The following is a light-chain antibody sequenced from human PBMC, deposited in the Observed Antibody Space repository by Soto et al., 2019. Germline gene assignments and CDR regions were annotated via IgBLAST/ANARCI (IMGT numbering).Light chain of an antibody. V-gene: IGKV1-39*01. J-gene: IGKJ1*01. CDR3: QQSYSTPRT. CDR1: QSISSY. Sequence: DIQMTQSPSSLSASVGDRVTITCRASQSISSYLNWYQQKPGKAPKLLIYAASSLQSGVPPRFIGSGSGTDFTLTISSLQPEDFANYYCQQSYSTPRTFGQGTKVEIK. CDR2: AAS.